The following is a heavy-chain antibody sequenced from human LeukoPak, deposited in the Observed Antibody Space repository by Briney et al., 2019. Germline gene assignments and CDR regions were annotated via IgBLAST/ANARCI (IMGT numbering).Heavy chain of an antibody. V-gene: IGHV1-8*02. CDR3: ARYYYGSGSLNYYYYYMDV. D-gene: IGHD3-10*01. Sequence: GASVKVSCKASGYTFTNYYMHWVRQATGQGLEWMGWMNPNSGNTGYAQKFQGRVTMTRNTSISTAYMELSSLRSDDTAVYYCARYYYGSGSLNYYYYYMDVWGKGTTVTISS. J-gene: IGHJ6*03. CDR2: MNPNSGNT. CDR1: GYTFTNYY.